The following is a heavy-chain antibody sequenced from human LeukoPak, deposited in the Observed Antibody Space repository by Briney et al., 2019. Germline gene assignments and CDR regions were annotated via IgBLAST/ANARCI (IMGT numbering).Heavy chain of an antibody. CDR2: MWYDGSNK. CDR3: ARPSPMTESPFGY. J-gene: IGHJ4*02. Sequence: GRSLRLSCAASGFTFSSYGMHWVRQAPGKGLEWVAVMWYDGSNKYYADSVKGRFTISRDNSKNTLYLQMNSLRAEDTAVYYCARPSPMTESPFGYWGQGTLVTVSS. CDR1: GFTFSSYG. V-gene: IGHV3-33*01.